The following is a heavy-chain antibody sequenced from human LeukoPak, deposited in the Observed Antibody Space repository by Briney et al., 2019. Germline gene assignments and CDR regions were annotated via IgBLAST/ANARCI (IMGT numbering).Heavy chain of an antibody. CDR2: IYYSGGT. V-gene: IGHV4-59*01. CDR1: GGSISSYY. Sequence: SETLSLTCTVSGGSISSYYWSWIRQPPGKGLEWIGYIYYSGGTNYNPSLKSRVTISVDTSKNQFSLKLSSVTAADTAVYYCARGGGGYYYDSSGSYFDYWGQGTLVTVSS. J-gene: IGHJ4*02. D-gene: IGHD3-22*01. CDR3: ARGGGGYYYDSSGSYFDY.